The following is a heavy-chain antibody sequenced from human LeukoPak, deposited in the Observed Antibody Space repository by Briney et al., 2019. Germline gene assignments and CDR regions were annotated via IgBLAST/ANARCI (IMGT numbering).Heavy chain of an antibody. CDR2: INHSGST. D-gene: IGHD6-19*01. J-gene: IGHJ4*02. V-gene: IGHV4-34*01. CDR1: GGSFSGYY. Sequence: SETLSLTCAVYGGSFSGYYWSWIRQPPGKGLEWIGEINHSGSTNYNPSLKSRVTIPVDTSKNQFSLKLSSVTAADTAVYYCARVGSDLFDYWGQGTLVTVSS. CDR3: ARVGSDLFDY.